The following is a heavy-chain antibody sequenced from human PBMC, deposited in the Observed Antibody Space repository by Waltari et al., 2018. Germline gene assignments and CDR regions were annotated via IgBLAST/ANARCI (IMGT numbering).Heavy chain of an antibody. J-gene: IGHJ4*02. CDR1: GFTFSTYW. V-gene: IGHV3-7*01. Sequence: VESGGGLVQPGGSLRLSCAASGFTFSTYWMSWVRQAPGEGREWVAKIKTGGSWEDNVDSVKCRFTISRDNAQNSLSLQMSTRRAEDTGRYYCARDWSGSGRGINYWGQGTLVTVSS. D-gene: IGHD3-3*01. CDR2: IKTGGSWE. CDR3: ARDWSGSGRGINY.